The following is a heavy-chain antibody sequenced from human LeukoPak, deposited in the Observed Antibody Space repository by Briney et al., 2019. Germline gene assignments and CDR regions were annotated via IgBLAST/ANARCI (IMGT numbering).Heavy chain of an antibody. J-gene: IGHJ6*02. CDR3: ARETQGYSYGHGPRGGMDV. Sequence: SETLSLTCTVSGGSISSHYWSWIRQPPGKGLEWIGYIYYSGSTYYNPSLKSRVTISVDTSKNQFSLKLSSVTAADTAVYYCARETQGYSYGHGPRGGMDVWGQGTTVTVSS. D-gene: IGHD5-18*01. V-gene: IGHV4-30-4*02. CDR1: GGSISSHY. CDR2: IYYSGST.